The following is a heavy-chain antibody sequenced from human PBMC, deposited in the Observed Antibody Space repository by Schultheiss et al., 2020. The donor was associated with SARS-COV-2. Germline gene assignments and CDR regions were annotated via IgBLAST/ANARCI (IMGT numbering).Heavy chain of an antibody. D-gene: IGHD3-16*01. CDR2: INPNSGGT. J-gene: IGHJ6*02. V-gene: IGHV1-2*02. Sequence: ASVKVSCKASGYTFTGYYMHWVRQAPGQGLEWMGWINPNSGGTNYAQKFQGRVTITADKSTSTAYMELSSLRSEDTAVYYCARDIAFTFGGVTDYYYYGMDVWGQGTTVTVSS. CDR1: GYTFTGYY. CDR3: ARDIAFTFGGVTDYYYYGMDV.